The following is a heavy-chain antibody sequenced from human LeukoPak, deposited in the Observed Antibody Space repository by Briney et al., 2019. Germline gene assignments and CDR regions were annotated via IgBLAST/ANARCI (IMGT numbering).Heavy chain of an antibody. J-gene: IGHJ6*03. V-gene: IGHV4-39*07. D-gene: IGHD2-2*01. Sequence: SPSETLSLTCTVSGGSISSSSYYWGWIRQPPGKGLEWIGNIYHSGNTYYNPSLKSRVTISVDTSRNRFSLKVSSVTAEDTGEYYCARGLVATDSHYYMDVWGKGTTVTVSS. CDR1: GGSISSSSYY. CDR3: ARGLVATDSHYYMDV. CDR2: IYHSGNT.